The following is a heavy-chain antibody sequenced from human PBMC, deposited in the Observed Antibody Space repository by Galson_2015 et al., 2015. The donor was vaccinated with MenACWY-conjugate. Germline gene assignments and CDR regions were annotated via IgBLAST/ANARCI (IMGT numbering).Heavy chain of an antibody. CDR2: IGSSGCST. CDR1: GFTFSNYA. D-gene: IGHD4-11*01. J-gene: IGHJ6*03. V-gene: IGHV3-23*01. Sequence: SLRLSCAASGFTFSNYAMSWVRQAPGKGLEWVSGIGSSGCSTYYADYVKGRFTVSRDNSKNTLCLQMNSLRAEDTAVYYCAKAPSSFLSGNYLSGYYYMDVWGKGTTVTFS. CDR3: AKAPSSFLSGNYLSGYYYMDV.